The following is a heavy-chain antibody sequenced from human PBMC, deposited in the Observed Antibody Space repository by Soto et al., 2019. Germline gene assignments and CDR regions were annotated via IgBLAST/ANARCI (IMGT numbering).Heavy chain of an antibody. CDR2: IYWDDDK. CDR3: AHSRYSRSSFDY. Sequence: SGPTLVNPPQTLTVTCTFSGFSLTSNDVGVGWIRQPPGKALGWLALIYWDDDKRYSPSLKSRLTITKDTSKNQVVLRMTNMDPVDTATYYCAHSRYSRSSFDYWGQGTLVTVSS. D-gene: IGHD6-6*01. J-gene: IGHJ4*02. CDR1: GFSLTSNDVG. V-gene: IGHV2-5*02.